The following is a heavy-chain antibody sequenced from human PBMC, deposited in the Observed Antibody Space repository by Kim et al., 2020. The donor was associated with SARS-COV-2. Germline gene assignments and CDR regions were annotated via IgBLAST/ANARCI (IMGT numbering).Heavy chain of an antibody. CDR3: ARESGFSNSGYTRKNWFDP. V-gene: IGHV1-2*06. J-gene: IGHJ5*02. Sequence: ASVKVSCKASGYTFTGYYMHWVRQAPGQGLEWMGRINPNSGGTNYAQKFQGRVTMIRDTSISTAYMELSRLRSDDTAVYYCARESGFSNSGYTRKNWFDPWGQGTLVTVSS. D-gene: IGHD5-12*01. CDR1: GYTFTGYY. CDR2: INPNSGGT.